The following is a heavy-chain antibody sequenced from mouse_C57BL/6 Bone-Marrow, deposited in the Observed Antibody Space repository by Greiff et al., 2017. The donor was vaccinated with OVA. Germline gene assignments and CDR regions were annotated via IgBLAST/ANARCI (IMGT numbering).Heavy chain of an antibody. V-gene: IGHV10-1*01. Sequence: EVKLQESGGGLVQPKGSLKLSCAASGFSFNTYAMNWVRQAPGKGLEWVARIRSKSNNYATYYADSVKDRFTISRDDSESMLYLQMNHLKTEDAAMYCGVSPDYGLRAWFAYWGQGTLVTVSA. CDR3: VSPDYGLRAWFAY. CDR1: GFSFNTYA. D-gene: IGHD2-4*01. J-gene: IGHJ3*01. CDR2: IRSKSNNYAT.